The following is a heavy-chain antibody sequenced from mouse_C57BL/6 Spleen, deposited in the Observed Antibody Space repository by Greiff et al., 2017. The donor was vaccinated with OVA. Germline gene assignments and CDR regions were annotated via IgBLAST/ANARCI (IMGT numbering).Heavy chain of an antibody. CDR3: ARWGYGSSYAWFAD. V-gene: IGHV1-69*01. D-gene: IGHD1-1*01. CDR2: IDPSDSYT. Sequence: VQLQQPGAELVMPGASVKLSCKASGYTFTSYGMHWVKQRPGQGLEWIGEIDPSDSYTNYNQKFKGKATLTVDKSSSTAYMQLSSLTSEDSAVYYCARWGYGSSYAWFADWGQGTLVTVSA. CDR1: GYTFTSYG. J-gene: IGHJ3*01.